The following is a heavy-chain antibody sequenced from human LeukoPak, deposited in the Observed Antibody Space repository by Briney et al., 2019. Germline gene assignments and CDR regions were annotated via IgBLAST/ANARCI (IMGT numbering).Heavy chain of an antibody. V-gene: IGHV3-23*01. CDR3: AKQYYYGSGSYDWAFDI. Sequence: GGSLRLSCAASGFTFSSYAMSWDRQAPGKGLEWVSAISGSGGSTYYADSVKGRFTISRDNSKKTLNLQMNSLRAEDTAVYYCAKQYYYGSGSYDWAFDIWGQGTMVTVSS. J-gene: IGHJ3*02. CDR2: ISGSGGST. D-gene: IGHD3-10*01. CDR1: GFTFSSYA.